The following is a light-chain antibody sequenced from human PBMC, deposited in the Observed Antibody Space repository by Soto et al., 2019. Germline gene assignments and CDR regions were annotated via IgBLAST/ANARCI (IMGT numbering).Light chain of an antibody. Sequence: QSALTQPASVSGSPGQSITISCTGTSSDIGVYKYVSWYQQHPGKAPNLMIYEVSNRPSGVSNRFSGSKSGNTASLTSSGLQAEDEADYYCSSYTSRSTVVFGGGTKLTVL. V-gene: IGLV2-14*01. J-gene: IGLJ2*01. CDR3: SSYTSRSTVV. CDR1: SSDIGVYKY. CDR2: EVS.